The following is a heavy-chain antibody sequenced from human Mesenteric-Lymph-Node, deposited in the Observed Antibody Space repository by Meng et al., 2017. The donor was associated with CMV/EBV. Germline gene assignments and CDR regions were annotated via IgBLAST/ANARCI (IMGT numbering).Heavy chain of an antibody. Sequence: GGSLRLSCAASGFTFSSFGMHWVRQAPGKGLEWVALIRNDGNNKYYADSVKGRFTISRDNSKNTLYLQMNSLRADDTAVYYCAKDKYPVLSEYFHHWGQGTLVTVSS. D-gene: IGHD2-2*01. J-gene: IGHJ1*01. CDR2: IRNDGNNK. CDR1: GFTFSSFG. CDR3: AKDKYPVLSEYFHH. V-gene: IGHV3-30*02.